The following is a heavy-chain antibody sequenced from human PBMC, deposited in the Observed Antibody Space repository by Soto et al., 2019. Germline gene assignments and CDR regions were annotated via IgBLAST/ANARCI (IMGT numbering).Heavy chain of an antibody. D-gene: IGHD1-26*01. CDR1: GGSINNYY. CDR3: ARTPLIVGNGRWFDP. CDR2: IYYSGST. V-gene: IGHV4-59*01. Sequence: SETLSLTCIVSGGSINNYYWSWIRQPPGKGLEWIGYIYYSGSTNYNPSLKSRVTISVDTSKNQFSLKLSSVTAADTAVYYCARTPLIVGNGRWFDPWGQGTLVTVSS. J-gene: IGHJ5*02.